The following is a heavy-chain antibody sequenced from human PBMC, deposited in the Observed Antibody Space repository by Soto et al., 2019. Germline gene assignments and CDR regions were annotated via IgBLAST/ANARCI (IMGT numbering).Heavy chain of an antibody. D-gene: IGHD3-10*01. CDR3: VSVRRCGHTSAPHT. J-gene: IGHJ4*02. V-gene: IGHV3-30*03. CDR1: GFTFTSYG. CDR2: ISYDGGLQ. Sequence: QAHLVESGGGVVQPGRSLRLSCAASGFTFTSYGMHWVRQAPGTRLEWVSVISYDGGLQHYADSVKGRFTISRDTSKNMMLPQTTSLGAEATAVYYCVSVRRCGHTSAPHTRGPGTPVSVSS.